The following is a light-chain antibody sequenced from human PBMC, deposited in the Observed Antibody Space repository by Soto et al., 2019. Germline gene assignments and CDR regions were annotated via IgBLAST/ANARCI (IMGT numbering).Light chain of an antibody. J-gene: IGKJ5*01. CDR1: QSVSSY. CDR2: DAS. V-gene: IGKV3-11*01. CDR3: QQRSN. Sequence: EIVLIHSPATLSLSPGERATRSCRASQSVSSYLAWYQQKPGQAPRLLIYDASNRATGIPARFSGSGSGTDFTLTISSLEPEDFAVYYCQQRSNFGQGTRLEIK.